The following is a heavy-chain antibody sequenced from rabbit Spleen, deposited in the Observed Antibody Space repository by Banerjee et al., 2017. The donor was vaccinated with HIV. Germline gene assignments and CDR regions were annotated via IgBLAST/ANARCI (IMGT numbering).Heavy chain of an antibody. D-gene: IGHD8-1*01. CDR3: ARILVFSGSSYPYNL. J-gene: IGHJ4*01. Sequence: QLKETGGGLVQPGGSLTLSCKASGFDFSSYYITWVRQAPGKGLEWIGYIDPVVGSTYYASGGKGRFPFSRHNAQNTLYLQLYSLTAADTATYFCARILVFSGSSYPYNLWGPGTLVTVS. CDR2: IDPVVGST. CDR1: GFDFSSYY. V-gene: IGHV1S7*01.